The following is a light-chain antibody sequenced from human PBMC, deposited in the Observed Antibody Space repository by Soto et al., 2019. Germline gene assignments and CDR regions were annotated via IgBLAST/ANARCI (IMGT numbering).Light chain of an antibody. V-gene: IGKV3-15*01. CDR2: GAS. CDR3: QQYVNWPPRHT. Sequence: EIVMTQSPVTLSVSPEERATLSCRASQNISNNLAWYQQRLGQAPRLLIYGASTRATGVPARFGGSGSGTEFTLTISSLQSEDFAIYYCQQYVNWPPRHTFGQGTKLEF. J-gene: IGKJ2*01. CDR1: QNISNN.